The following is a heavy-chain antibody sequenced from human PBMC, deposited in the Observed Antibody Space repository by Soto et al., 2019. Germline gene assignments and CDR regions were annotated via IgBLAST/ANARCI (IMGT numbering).Heavy chain of an antibody. Sequence: QLQLQESGPGLVKPSETLSLTCTVSGGSISSSSYYWGWIRQPPGKGLEWIGSIYYSGSTYYNPSLKSRVTISVDTSKNQFSLKLSSVTAADTAVYYCARSGANCSPPDLCFDLWGRGTLVTVSS. CDR1: GGSISSSSYY. CDR2: IYYSGST. D-gene: IGHD7-27*01. J-gene: IGHJ2*01. CDR3: ARSGANCSPPDLCFDL. V-gene: IGHV4-39*01.